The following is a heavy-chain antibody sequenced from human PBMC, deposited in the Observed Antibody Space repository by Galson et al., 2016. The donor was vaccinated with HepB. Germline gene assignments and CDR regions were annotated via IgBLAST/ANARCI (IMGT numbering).Heavy chain of an antibody. CDR3: ARTYCSSSSCFLDY. Sequence: PALVTPTQTLTLTCTFSGFSLSISGMRVSWIRQPPGKALEWLARIDWDDDKVYSTYLKTRLTISKDTSRNQVVLTMTNLDPVDTGTYYCARTYCSSSSCFLDYWGQGTLVTVSS. D-gene: IGHD2-2*01. CDR1: GFSLSISGMR. V-gene: IGHV2-70*04. CDR2: IDWDDDK. J-gene: IGHJ4*02.